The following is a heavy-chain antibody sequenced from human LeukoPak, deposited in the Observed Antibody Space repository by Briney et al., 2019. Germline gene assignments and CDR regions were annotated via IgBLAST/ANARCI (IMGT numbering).Heavy chain of an antibody. CDR1: GGSFCGYY. Sequence: SETLSLTCAVYGGSFCGYYWSWIRQPPGKGLEWIGEINHSGSTNYNPSLKSRVTISVDTSKNQFSLKLSSVTAADTAVYYCARGWNRGFDYWGQGTLVTVSS. V-gene: IGHV4-34*01. CDR3: ARGWNRGFDY. D-gene: IGHD1-1*01. CDR2: INHSGST. J-gene: IGHJ4*02.